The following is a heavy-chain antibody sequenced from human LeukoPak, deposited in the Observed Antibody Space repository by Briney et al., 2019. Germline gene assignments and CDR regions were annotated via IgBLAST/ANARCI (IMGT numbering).Heavy chain of an antibody. CDR1: GGSISSGGYY. Sequence: SETLSLTCTVSGGSISSGGYYWSWIRQPPGKGLEWIGYIYHSGSTYYNPSLKSRVTISVDRSKNQFSLNLSSVTAADTAVYYCARGRGSSWYYFDSWGQGTLVTVSS. CDR2: IYHSGST. D-gene: IGHD6-13*01. CDR3: ARGRGSSWYYFDS. V-gene: IGHV4-30-2*01. J-gene: IGHJ4*02.